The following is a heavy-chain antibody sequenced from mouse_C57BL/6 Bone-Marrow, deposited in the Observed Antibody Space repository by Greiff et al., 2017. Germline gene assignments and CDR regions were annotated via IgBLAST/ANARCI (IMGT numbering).Heavy chain of an antibody. CDR2: IFPGSGST. D-gene: IGHD3-2*02. V-gene: IGHV1-75*01. J-gene: IGHJ4*01. CDR1: GYTFTDYY. Sequence: VQLQQSGPELVKPGASVKISCTASGYTFTDYYINWVKQRPGQGLEWIGWIFPGSGSTNYNEKFKGKATLTVDKSSSTAYMLLSSLSTVDSAFTVCSGYVRAASIDYWGQGTAVTVSS. CDR3: SGYVRAASIDY.